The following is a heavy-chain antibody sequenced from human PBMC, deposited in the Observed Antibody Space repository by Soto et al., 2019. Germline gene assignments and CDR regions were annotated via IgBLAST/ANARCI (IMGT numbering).Heavy chain of an antibody. CDR2: ISSSSSYI. V-gene: IGHV3-21*01. D-gene: IGHD3-22*01. CDR1: GFTFSSYA. J-gene: IGHJ4*02. CDR3: VEGGSGYYYFDY. Sequence: EVQLLESGGGLAQPGGSLRLSCAASGFTFSSYAMSWVRQAPGKGLEWVSSISSSSSYIYYADSVKGRFTISRDNAKNSLYLQMNSLRAEDTAVYYCVEGGSGYYYFDYWGQGTLVTVSS.